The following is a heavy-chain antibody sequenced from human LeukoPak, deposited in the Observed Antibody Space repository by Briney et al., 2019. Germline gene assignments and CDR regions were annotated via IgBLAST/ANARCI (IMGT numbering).Heavy chain of an antibody. CDR1: GFTFSTHS. Sequence: PGGSLRLSCAASGFTFSTHSMNWVRQAPGKGLEWLSYIKDDGTDIHYGESVKGRSTISRDNAKNSLSLQIHTLTGEDTAVYYCAGDVTGVLPGDTFDIWSQGTIVTVSS. V-gene: IGHV3-21*05. J-gene: IGHJ3*02. D-gene: IGHD3-10*01. CDR2: IKDDGTDI. CDR3: AGDVTGVLPGDTFDI.